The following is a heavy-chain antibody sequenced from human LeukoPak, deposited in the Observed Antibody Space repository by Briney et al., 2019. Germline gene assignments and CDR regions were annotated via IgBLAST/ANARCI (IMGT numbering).Heavy chain of an antibody. D-gene: IGHD6-19*01. CDR3: ARDGDSSGWHNWFDP. CDR2: IYTSGST. Sequence: PSETLSLTCTVSGGSISSYYWSWIRQPAGKGLEWIGRIYTSGSTNYNPSLKSRVTISVDKSKNQFSLKLSSVTAADTAVYYCARDGDSSGWHNWFDPWGQGTLVTVSS. V-gene: IGHV4-4*07. J-gene: IGHJ5*02. CDR1: GGSISSYY.